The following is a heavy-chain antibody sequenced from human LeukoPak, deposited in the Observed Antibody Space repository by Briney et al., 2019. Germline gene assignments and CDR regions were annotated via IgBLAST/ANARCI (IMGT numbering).Heavy chain of an antibody. CDR1: GFTFSSYA. CDR2: ISGSGGST. CDR3: AKDKFTYYYDSSGTPTFDY. J-gene: IGHJ4*02. D-gene: IGHD3-22*01. V-gene: IGHV3-23*01. Sequence: GGSLRLSCAASGFTFSSYAMSWVRQAPGKGLEWVSGISGSGGSTYYADSVEGRFTISRDNSKNTLYLQMNSLRAEDTAVYYCAKDKFTYYYDSSGTPTFDYWGQGTLVTVSS.